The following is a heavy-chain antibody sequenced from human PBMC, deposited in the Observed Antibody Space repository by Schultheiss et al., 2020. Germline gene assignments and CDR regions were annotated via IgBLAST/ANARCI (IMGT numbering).Heavy chain of an antibody. J-gene: IGHJ4*02. D-gene: IGHD1-1*01. CDR3: ARMTTGTSPFSFDY. Sequence: SGPKLVKPTQTLTLTCTFSGFSLSTSGMRVSWIRQPPGKALEWLALIDWDDDKYYSTSLKTRLTISKDTSKNQVVLTMTNMDPVDTATYYCARMTTGTSPFSFDYWGQGTLVTVSS. CDR2: IDWDDDK. V-gene: IGHV2-70*01. CDR1: GFSLSTSGMR.